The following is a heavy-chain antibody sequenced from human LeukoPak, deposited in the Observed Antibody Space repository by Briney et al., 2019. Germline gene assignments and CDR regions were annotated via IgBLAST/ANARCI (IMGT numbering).Heavy chain of an antibody. CDR2: IYYSGTT. Sequence: SSETLSLTCTVSGGSISGYYWSWIRQPPGNGLEWIGYIYYSGTTNYNPSLKSRVIISVDTSKNQFSLKLSSVTAADTAVYYCARDRAYQLPLYFQHWGQGTLVTVSS. CDR1: GGSISGYY. CDR3: ARDRAYQLPLYFQH. V-gene: IGHV4-59*12. D-gene: IGHD2-2*01. J-gene: IGHJ1*01.